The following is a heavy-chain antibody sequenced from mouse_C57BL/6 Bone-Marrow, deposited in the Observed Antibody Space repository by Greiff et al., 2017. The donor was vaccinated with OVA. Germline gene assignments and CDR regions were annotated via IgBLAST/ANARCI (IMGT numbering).Heavy chain of an antibody. D-gene: IGHD1-1*01. CDR1: GYTFTDYN. CDR3: ARVYYYGSPWFAY. CDR2: INPNNGGT. Sequence: EVKLLESGPELVKPGASVKMSCKASGYTFTDYNMHWVKQSHGKSLEWIGYINPNNGGTSYNQKFKGKATLTVNKSSSTAYMELRSLTSEDSAVYYCARVYYYGSPWFAYWGQGTLVTVSA. J-gene: IGHJ3*01. V-gene: IGHV1-22*01.